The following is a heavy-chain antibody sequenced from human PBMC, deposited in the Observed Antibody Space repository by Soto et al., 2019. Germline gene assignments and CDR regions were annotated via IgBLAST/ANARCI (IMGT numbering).Heavy chain of an antibody. CDR2: INAGNGNT. CDR3: ASGRDYGGNSAFDY. J-gene: IGHJ4*02. CDR1: GYTFTSYA. D-gene: IGHD4-17*01. V-gene: IGHV1-3*01. Sequence: VKVSCKASGYTFTSYAMHWVRQAPGQSLEWMGWINAGNGNTKYSQKFQGRVTITGDTSASTAYMELSSLRSEDTAVYYCASGRDYGGNSAFDYWGQGTLVTVSS.